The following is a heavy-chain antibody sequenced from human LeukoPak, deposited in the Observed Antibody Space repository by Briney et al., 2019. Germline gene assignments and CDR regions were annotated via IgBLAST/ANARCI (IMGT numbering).Heavy chain of an antibody. CDR3: ARENSDWGAPDY. Sequence: SQTLSLTCAISGDSVSSNSAAWNWIRQSPSRGLEWLGRTYYRSKWYNNYAVSVKSRITINADTSKNQFSLQLKSVTPDDTAVYYCARENSDWGAPDYWGQGTLVTVSS. J-gene: IGHJ4*02. D-gene: IGHD6-19*01. V-gene: IGHV6-1*01. CDR1: GDSVSSNSAA. CDR2: TYYRSKWYN.